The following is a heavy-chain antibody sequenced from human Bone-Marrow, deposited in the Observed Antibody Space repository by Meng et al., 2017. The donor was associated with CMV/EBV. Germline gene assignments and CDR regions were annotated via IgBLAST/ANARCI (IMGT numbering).Heavy chain of an antibody. V-gene: IGHV1-69*02. CDR1: GGTFSSYT. CDR2: IIPILGIA. D-gene: IGHD1-26*01. J-gene: IGHJ4*02. CDR3: ARGDLVGATTDY. Sequence: SVKVSCKASGGTFSSYTISWVRQAPGQGLEWMGRIIPILGIANYAQKFQGRVTMTTDTSTSTAYMELRSLRSDDTAVYYCARGDLVGATTDYWGQGTLVTVSS.